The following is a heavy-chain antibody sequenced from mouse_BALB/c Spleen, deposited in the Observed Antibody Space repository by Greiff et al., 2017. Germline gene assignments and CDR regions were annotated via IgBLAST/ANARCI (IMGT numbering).Heavy chain of an antibody. Sequence: EVQRVESGGGLVKPGGSLKLSCAASGFAFSSYDMSWVRQTPEKRLEWVAYISSGGGSTYYPDTVKGRFTISRDNAKNTLYLQMSSLKSEDTAMYYCARHGKGFYYAMDYWGQGTSVTVSS. J-gene: IGHJ4*01. D-gene: IGHD2-1*01. CDR1: GFAFSSYD. CDR3: ARHGKGFYYAMDY. CDR2: ISSGGGST. V-gene: IGHV5-12-1*01.